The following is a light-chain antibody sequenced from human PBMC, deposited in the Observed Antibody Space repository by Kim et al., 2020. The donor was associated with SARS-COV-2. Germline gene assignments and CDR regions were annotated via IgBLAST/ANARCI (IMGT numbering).Light chain of an antibody. CDR3: SSYAGSNNSV. Sequence: QSVTISCAGTSSDVGAYNYVSWYQQHPGKAPKLMIYEVSKRPSGVPDRFSGSKSGNTASLTVSGLQTEDEADYYCSSYAGSNNSVFGTGTKVTVL. CDR1: SSDVGAYNY. J-gene: IGLJ1*01. CDR2: EVS. V-gene: IGLV2-8*01.